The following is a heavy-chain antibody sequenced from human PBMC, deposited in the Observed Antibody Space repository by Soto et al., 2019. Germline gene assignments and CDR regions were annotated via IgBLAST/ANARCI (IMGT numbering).Heavy chain of an antibody. D-gene: IGHD5-18*01. Sequence: QITLKESGPTLVKPTQTLPLTCTFSGFSLTTRGVGVGWIRQPPGKALEWLALIYWDDDEGYRPSLKSRLTITKDTPKIQVVITRTNMDPVDTATYYCAHRPRGYSDHFDYWGQGTLVTVSS. J-gene: IGHJ4*02. CDR3: AHRPRGYSDHFDY. CDR2: IYWDDDE. V-gene: IGHV2-5*02. CDR1: GFSLTTRGVG.